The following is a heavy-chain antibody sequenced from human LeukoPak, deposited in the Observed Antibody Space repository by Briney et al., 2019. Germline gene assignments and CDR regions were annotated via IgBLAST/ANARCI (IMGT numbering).Heavy chain of an antibody. CDR3: ARVFKRVITFGEVIVNPKYYLDY. V-gene: IGHV4-39*07. Sequence: SETLSLTCTVSGGSISSSTYYWGWIRQPPGKGLEWSGSIYCSGNTYYKPSLKSRATISVDTSRNQFSLKLNSVTAAHTAMYYRARVFKRVITFGEVIVNPKYYLDYWGQGTLVTVPS. J-gene: IGHJ4*02. CDR2: IYCSGNT. CDR1: GGSISSSTYY. D-gene: IGHD3-16*02.